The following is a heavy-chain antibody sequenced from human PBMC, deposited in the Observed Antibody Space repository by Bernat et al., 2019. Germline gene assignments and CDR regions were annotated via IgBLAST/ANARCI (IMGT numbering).Heavy chain of an antibody. J-gene: IGHJ5*02. D-gene: IGHD3-10*01. CDR2: SRGSGGST. V-gene: IGHV3-23*01. CDR3: AKDPASGRYYNLAVGFAP. Sequence: EVQLLESGGGLGQPGGSLRSSCAASGFTFSSYAMSWGRQAPGKGLEGVSASRGSGGSTYYADSVKGRFTISRDNSKNTLYLQMNSLRAEDTAVYYCAKDPASGRYYNLAVGFAPWAPGTLVTVSS. CDR1: GFTFSSYA.